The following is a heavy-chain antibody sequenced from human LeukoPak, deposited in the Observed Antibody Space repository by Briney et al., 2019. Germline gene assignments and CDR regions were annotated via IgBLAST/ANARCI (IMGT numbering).Heavy chain of an antibody. V-gene: IGHV3-30-3*01. D-gene: IGHD2-2*01. CDR2: ISYDGYNQ. Sequence: GGSLRLSCATSRFTFSSYTMHWVRQAPGKGLEWVAVISYDGYNQYYADSVKGRFTISRDNSRNTLYLQMNSLRTEDTAVYHCARDAGGYCTSTRCYTDAFDLWGQGTMVTVSS. J-gene: IGHJ3*01. CDR3: ARDAGGYCTSTRCYTDAFDL. CDR1: RFTFSSYT.